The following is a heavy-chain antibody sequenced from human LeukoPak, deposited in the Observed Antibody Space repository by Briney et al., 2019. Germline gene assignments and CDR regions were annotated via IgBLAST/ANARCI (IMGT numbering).Heavy chain of an antibody. J-gene: IGHJ6*02. CDR2: INPNSGGT. CDR3: ARGSRIYSGYYYGMDV. Sequence: ASVKVSCKASGYTFTGYYMHWVRQAPGQGLEWMGWINPNSGGTNYAQKFQGRVTMTRDTSISTAYMELSRLRSDDTAVYYCARGSRIYSGYYYGMDVWGQGSTVTVYS. D-gene: IGHD5-12*01. CDR1: GYTFTGYY. V-gene: IGHV1-2*02.